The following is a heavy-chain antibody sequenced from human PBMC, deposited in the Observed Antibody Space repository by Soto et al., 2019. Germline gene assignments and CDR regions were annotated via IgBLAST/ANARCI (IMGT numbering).Heavy chain of an antibody. V-gene: IGHV3-48*03. CDR3: ARDSRMYYYDSSGYNATYYYYGMDV. Sequence: PGGSLRLSCAASGFTFSSYEMNWVRQAPGKGLEWVSYISSSGSTIYYADSVKGRFTISRDNAKNSLYLQMNSLRAEDTAVYYCARDSRMYYYDSSGYNATYYYYGMDVWGQGTTVTVSS. CDR2: ISSSGSTI. D-gene: IGHD3-22*01. CDR1: GFTFSSYE. J-gene: IGHJ6*02.